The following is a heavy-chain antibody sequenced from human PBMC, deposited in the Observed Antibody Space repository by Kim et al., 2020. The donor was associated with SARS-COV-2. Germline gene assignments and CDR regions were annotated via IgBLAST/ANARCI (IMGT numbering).Heavy chain of an antibody. Sequence: SLKSRVTISVDTSKNQFSLKLSSVTAADTAVYYCARGPRYSLTFYGMDVWGQGTTVTVSS. CDR3: ARGPRYSLTFYGMDV. V-gene: IGHV4-34*01. D-gene: IGHD3-9*01. J-gene: IGHJ6*02.